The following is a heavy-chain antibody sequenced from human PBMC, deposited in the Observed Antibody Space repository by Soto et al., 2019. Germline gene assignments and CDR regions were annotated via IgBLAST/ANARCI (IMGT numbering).Heavy chain of an antibody. CDR3: ARGLDPYDCTNGVCHHYYHMDV. D-gene: IGHD2-8*01. V-gene: IGHV1-8*01. CDR2: MNPNSGNT. Sequence: ASVKVSCKASGYTFTSYDINWVRQATGQGLEWMGWMNPNSGNTGYAQKFQGRVTMTRNTSISTAYMELSSLRSEDTAVYYCARGLDPYDCTNGVCHHYYHMDVWGKGTTVTVYS. CDR1: GYTFTSYD. J-gene: IGHJ6*03.